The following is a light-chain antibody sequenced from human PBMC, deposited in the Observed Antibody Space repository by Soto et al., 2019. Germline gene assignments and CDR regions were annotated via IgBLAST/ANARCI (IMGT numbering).Light chain of an antibody. V-gene: IGKV1-33*01. Sequence: DIQMTQSPSSLSASVGDRVTITCQASQDISTYLNWYQQKPGKAPKLLIYYASNLETGVPSRFSGSGAGTDFTFPISSLQPEDIATYYCQQYDNLPPFTFGPGTKVDIK. CDR1: QDISTY. CDR3: QQYDNLPPFT. J-gene: IGKJ3*01. CDR2: YAS.